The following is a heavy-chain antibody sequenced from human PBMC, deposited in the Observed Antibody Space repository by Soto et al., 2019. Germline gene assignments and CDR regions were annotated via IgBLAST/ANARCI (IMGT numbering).Heavy chain of an antibody. CDR2: VYDSGGT. CDR3: ARRECSATSCYQTNWFDP. J-gene: IGHJ5*02. Sequence: SETLSLTCTVSGGFISNYYWPWIRQPPGKGLEWIGYVYDSGGTNYNHSLKSRVTISLDLSKSQFSLKLTSVTAADTAVYYCARRECSATSCYQTNWFDPWGQGTLVTVSS. D-gene: IGHD2-2*01. CDR1: GGFISNYY. V-gene: IGHV4-59*01.